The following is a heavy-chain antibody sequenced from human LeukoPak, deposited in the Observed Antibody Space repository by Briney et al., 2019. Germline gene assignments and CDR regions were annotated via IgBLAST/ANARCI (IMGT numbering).Heavy chain of an antibody. CDR1: AGSISTFY. CDR3: ARERTHYDFWRGYFDY. CDR2: IYYSGST. J-gene: IGHJ4*02. Sequence: SETLSLTCTVAAGSISTFYWGWNRQPPGEGLGWTGYIYYSGSTNYNPSLKGRVTISVDTSKSQFSLKLSSVTAADTAVYYCARERTHYDFWRGYFDYWGQGTLVTVSS. V-gene: IGHV4-59*01. D-gene: IGHD3-3*01.